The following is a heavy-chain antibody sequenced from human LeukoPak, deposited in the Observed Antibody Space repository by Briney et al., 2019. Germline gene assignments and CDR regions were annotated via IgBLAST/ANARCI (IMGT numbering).Heavy chain of an antibody. D-gene: IGHD4-17*01. CDR3: ARETTVTTSDAFDI. CDR2: IYSGGST. J-gene: IGHJ3*02. Sequence: GGSLRLSCAASGFTVSSNYMSWVRQAPGKGLEWVSVIYSGGSTYYADSVKGRFTISRDNAKNSLYLQMNSLRAEDTAVYYCARETTVTTSDAFDIWGQGTMVTVSS. V-gene: IGHV3-53*01. CDR1: GFTVSSNY.